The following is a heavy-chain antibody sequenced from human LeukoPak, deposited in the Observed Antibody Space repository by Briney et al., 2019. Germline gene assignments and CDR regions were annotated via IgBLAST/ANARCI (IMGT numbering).Heavy chain of an antibody. V-gene: IGHV1-2*02. CDR1: GYTFTGYY. CDR3: ARDLGRYGSGSYLLADY. CDR2: INPNSGGT. Sequence: ASVKVSCKASGYTFTGYYMHWVRQAPGQGLEWMGWINPNSGGTNYAQKFQGRVTMTRDTSISTAYMELSRLRSDDTAVYYCARDLGRYGSGSYLLADYWGQGTLVTVAS. D-gene: IGHD3-10*01. J-gene: IGHJ4*02.